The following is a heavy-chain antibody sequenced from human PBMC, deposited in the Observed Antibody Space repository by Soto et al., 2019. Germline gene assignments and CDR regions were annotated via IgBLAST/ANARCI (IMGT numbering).Heavy chain of an antibody. CDR3: AKDEAWYSSSSVPYGMDV. CDR2: ISGSGGST. V-gene: IGHV3-23*01. J-gene: IGHJ6*02. CDR1: GFTFSSYA. D-gene: IGHD6-6*01. Sequence: GGSLRLSCAAAGFTFSSYAMSWVRQAPGKGLEWVSAISGSGGSTYYADSVKGRFTISRDNSKNTLYLQMNSLRVEDTAVYYCAKDEAWYSSSSVPYGMDVWGQGTTVTVSS.